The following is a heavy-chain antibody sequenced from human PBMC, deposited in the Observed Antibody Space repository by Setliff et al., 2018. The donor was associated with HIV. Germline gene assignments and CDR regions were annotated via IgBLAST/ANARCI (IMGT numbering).Heavy chain of an antibody. CDR1: GGSISSGRYS. J-gene: IGHJ5*01. CDR3: ARVRLELRQYWFDS. V-gene: IGHV4-30-2*01. CDR2: MYEGDST. D-gene: IGHD1-7*01. Sequence: SETLSLTCAVSGGSISSGRYSWSWIRQPPGKGLEWIGYMYEGDSTNYNPSLKRRVTISVDTSKNQFSLKLNSVTAADTAVYYCARVRLELRQYWFDSWGQGSPVTVSS.